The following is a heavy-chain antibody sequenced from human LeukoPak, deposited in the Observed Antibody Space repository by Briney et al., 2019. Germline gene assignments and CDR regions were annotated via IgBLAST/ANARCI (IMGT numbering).Heavy chain of an antibody. D-gene: IGHD2-15*01. CDR3: ARGRAVVAASDNWFDP. J-gene: IGHJ5*02. CDR2: IITSSSYI. V-gene: IGHV3-21*01. Sequence: GGSLRLSCGASGVTFSGYSRKWGRRAPGKGREGCSAIITSSSYIYYADSVKGRFTISRDNAKKSLYLQMNSLSAEDTAVYYCARGRAVVAASDNWFDPWGQGPLVTVSS. CDR1: GVTFSGYS.